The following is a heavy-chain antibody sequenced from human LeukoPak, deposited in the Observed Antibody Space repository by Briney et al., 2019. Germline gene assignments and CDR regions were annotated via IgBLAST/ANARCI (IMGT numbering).Heavy chain of an antibody. CDR2: TYSGGVT. J-gene: IGHJ6*02. D-gene: IGHD6-19*01. CDR1: GFTVSSSY. CDR3: AKDRHIAVAGYYYYGMDV. V-gene: IGHV3-53*01. Sequence: GGSLRLSCAASGFTVSSSYMSWVRQAPGKGLEWVSLTYSGGVTYSADSVKGRFTISRDNSKNTLYLQMNSLRAEDTAVYYCAKDRHIAVAGYYYYGMDVWGQGTTVTVSS.